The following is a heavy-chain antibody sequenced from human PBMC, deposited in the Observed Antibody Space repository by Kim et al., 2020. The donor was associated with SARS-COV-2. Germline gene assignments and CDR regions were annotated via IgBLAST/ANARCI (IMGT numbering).Heavy chain of an antibody. D-gene: IGHD5-18*01. V-gene: IGHV3-11*04. CDR3: ASRDTAMVTAA. J-gene: IGHJ5*02. Sequence: IYYADSVKGRFTISRDNAKNSLYLQMNSLRAEDTAVYYCASRDTAMVTAAWGQGTLVTVSS. CDR2: I.